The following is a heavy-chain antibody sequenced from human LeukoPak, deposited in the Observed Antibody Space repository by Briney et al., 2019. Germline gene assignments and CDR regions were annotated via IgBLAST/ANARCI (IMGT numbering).Heavy chain of an antibody. CDR2: INHSGST. CDR3: ARRSHYDFWSGYQYYYYYYMDV. CDR1: GGSFSGYY. D-gene: IGHD3-3*01. V-gene: IGHV4-34*01. J-gene: IGHJ6*03. Sequence: SETLSLTCAVYGGSFSGYYWSWIRQPPGKGLEWVGEINHSGSTNYNPSLKSRVTISVDTSKNQFSLKLSSVTAADTAVYYCARRSHYDFWSGYQYYYYYYMDVWGKGTTVTVSS.